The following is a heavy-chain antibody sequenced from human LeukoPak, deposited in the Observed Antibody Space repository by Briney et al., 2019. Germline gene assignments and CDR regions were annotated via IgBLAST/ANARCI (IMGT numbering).Heavy chain of an antibody. CDR1: GFTVSTNY. D-gene: IGHD6-13*01. V-gene: IGHV3-66*01. Sequence: PGGSLRLSCAASGFTVSTNYMIWVRQAPGKGLEWVSVIYSAGTTYYADSVKGRFTISRDNSKNMLFLQMNNLRAEDTAVYYCARGLSSSLRAIDYWCQGTLVTVSS. CDR3: ARGLSSSLRAIDY. J-gene: IGHJ4*02. CDR2: IYSAGTT.